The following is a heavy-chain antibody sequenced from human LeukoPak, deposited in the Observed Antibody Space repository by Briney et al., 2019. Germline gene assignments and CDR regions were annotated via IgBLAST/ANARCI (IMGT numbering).Heavy chain of an antibody. CDR3: ARGGFDLFYYYYGMDV. CDR1: GFTLSDYY. V-gene: IGHV3-11*04. D-gene: IGHD3-9*01. J-gene: IGHJ6*02. Sequence: MSGGSLRLSCAASGFTLSDYYMSWIRQAPGKGLEWVSYISSSGSTIYYADSVKGRFTISRDNAKNSLYLQMNSLRAEDTAVYYCARGGFDLFYYYYGMDVWGQGTTVTVSS. CDR2: ISSSGSTI.